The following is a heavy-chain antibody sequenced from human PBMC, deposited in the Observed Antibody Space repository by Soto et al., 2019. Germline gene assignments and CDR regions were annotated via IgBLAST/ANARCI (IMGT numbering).Heavy chain of an antibody. CDR1: GFTFSSYS. V-gene: IGHV3-21*01. D-gene: IGHD3-10*01. J-gene: IGHJ6*02. Sequence: GGSLRLSCAASGFTFSSYSMNWVRQAPGKGLEWVSSISSSSSYIYYADSVKGRFTISRDNAKNSLYLQMNSLRAEDTAVYYCATPPREDFDYYGSGSPVPYYYYGMDVWGQGTTVTGSS. CDR3: ATPPREDFDYYGSGSPVPYYYYGMDV. CDR2: ISSSSSYI.